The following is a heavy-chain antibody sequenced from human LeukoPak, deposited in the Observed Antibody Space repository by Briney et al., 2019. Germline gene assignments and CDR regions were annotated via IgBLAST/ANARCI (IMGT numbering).Heavy chain of an antibody. D-gene: IGHD6-13*01. Sequence: SETLSLTCTVSGGSISSGGYYWSWIRQHPGKGLEWIGNIYYSGSTNYNASLKSRVTISVDTSKNQFSLKLSSVTAADTAVYYCARLSSGSSSWYDIDYWGQGTLVTVSS. CDR1: GGSISSGGYY. J-gene: IGHJ4*02. CDR2: IYYSGST. CDR3: ARLSSGSSSWYDIDY. V-gene: IGHV4-61*08.